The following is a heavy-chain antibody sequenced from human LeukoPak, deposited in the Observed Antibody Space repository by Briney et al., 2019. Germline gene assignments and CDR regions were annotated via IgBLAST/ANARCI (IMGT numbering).Heavy chain of an antibody. CDR2: INPSGSST. J-gene: IGHJ4*02. CDR1: GYTFTNYY. Sequence: GASVKVSCKASGYTFTNYYMHWVRQAPGQGLEWMGIINPSGSSTSYAQKFQGRLTMTRDTSTSTVYMELSSLRSEDTAVYYCARDIFMVRGVITEVGFDYWGQGTLVTVSS. CDR3: ARDIFMVRGVITEVGFDY. V-gene: IGHV1-46*01. D-gene: IGHD3-10*01.